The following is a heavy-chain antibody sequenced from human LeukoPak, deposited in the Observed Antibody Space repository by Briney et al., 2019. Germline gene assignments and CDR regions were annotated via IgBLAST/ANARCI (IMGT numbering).Heavy chain of an antibody. Sequence: PGGSLRLSCAASGVTFNTYGIHWVRQTPGEGLEWVAFIRYDGSNKHYADSVKGRFTISRDNSKNTLYLQMNSLRVEDTAVYYCARRAVADSYDAFDMWGQGTMVTVSS. CDR1: GVTFNTYG. V-gene: IGHV3-30*02. CDR3: ARRAVADSYDAFDM. D-gene: IGHD6-19*01. J-gene: IGHJ3*02. CDR2: IRYDGSNK.